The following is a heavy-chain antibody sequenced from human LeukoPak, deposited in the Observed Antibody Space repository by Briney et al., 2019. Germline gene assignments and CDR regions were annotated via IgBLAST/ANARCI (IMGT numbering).Heavy chain of an antibody. Sequence: PSETPSLTCAVYGGSFSGYYWSWIRQPPGKGLEWIGEINHSGSTNYNPSLKSRVTISVDTSRNQFSLKLSSVTAADTAVYYCARGAQTGYSSGWDELDYWGQGTLVTVSS. CDR3: ARGAQTGYSSGWDELDY. CDR1: GGSFSGYY. D-gene: IGHD6-19*01. CDR2: INHSGST. J-gene: IGHJ4*02. V-gene: IGHV4-34*01.